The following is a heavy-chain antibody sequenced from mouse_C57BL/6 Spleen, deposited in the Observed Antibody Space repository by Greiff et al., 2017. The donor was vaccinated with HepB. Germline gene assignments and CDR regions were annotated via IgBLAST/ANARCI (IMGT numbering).Heavy chain of an antibody. J-gene: IGHJ4*01. D-gene: IGHD1-1*01. V-gene: IGHV14-4*01. CDR2: IDPENGDT. CDR1: GFNIKDDY. Sequence: EVQRVESGAELVRPGASVKLSCTASGFNIKDDYMHWVKQRPEQGLEWIGWIDPENGDTEYASKFQGKATITADTSSNTAYLQLSSLTSEDTAVYYCTTWGATVVAGAMDYWGQGTSVTVSS. CDR3: TTWGATVVAGAMDY.